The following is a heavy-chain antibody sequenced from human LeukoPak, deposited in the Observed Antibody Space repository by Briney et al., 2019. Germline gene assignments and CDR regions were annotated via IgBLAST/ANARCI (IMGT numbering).Heavy chain of an antibody. CDR3: ARTASGSYLDAFDI. CDR2: IYYSGST. V-gene: IGHV4-59*08. J-gene: IGHJ3*02. Sequence: SETLSLICTVSGGSNSSYYWSWIRQPPGKGREGIGYIYYSGSTNYNPSLKSRVTISVDTSKNQYSLKLSSVTAADTAVYYCARTASGSYLDAFDIWGQGTMVTVSS. CDR1: GGSNSSYY. D-gene: IGHD1-26*01.